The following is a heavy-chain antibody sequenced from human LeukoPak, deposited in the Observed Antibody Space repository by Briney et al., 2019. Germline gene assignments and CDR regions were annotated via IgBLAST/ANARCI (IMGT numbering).Heavy chain of an antibody. Sequence: GGSLRLSCAASGFTFSSYEMNWVRQAPGKGLEWVSYISSSGSTIYYADSVKGRFTISRDNAKNSLYLQMNSLRAEDTAVYYCARENIRGEAFDIRGQGTMVTVSS. CDR1: GFTFSSYE. CDR3: ARENIRGEAFDI. CDR2: ISSSGSTI. D-gene: IGHD2/OR15-2a*01. V-gene: IGHV3-48*03. J-gene: IGHJ3*02.